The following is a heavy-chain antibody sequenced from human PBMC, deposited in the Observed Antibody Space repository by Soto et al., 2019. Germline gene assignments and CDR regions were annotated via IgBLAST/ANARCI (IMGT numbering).Heavy chain of an antibody. Sequence: GGSLRLSCAASGLTFSDYAMHWVRQAPGKGLEWVAVVSHDGRNTHYADSVKGRFTISRDNSKNTLHLQMNSLRAEDTAVYYCAKDGAPHPGLPNYYDSSGYYLTLGQGTLVTVSS. CDR3: AKDGAPHPGLPNYYDSSGYYLT. J-gene: IGHJ5*02. V-gene: IGHV3-30*18. CDR1: GLTFSDYA. D-gene: IGHD3-22*01. CDR2: VSHDGRNT.